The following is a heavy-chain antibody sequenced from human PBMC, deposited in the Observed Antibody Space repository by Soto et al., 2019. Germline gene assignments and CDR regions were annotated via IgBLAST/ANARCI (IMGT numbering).Heavy chain of an antibody. CDR2: IYSGGST. J-gene: IGHJ4*02. CDR3: ASRSDDSSGPPDY. V-gene: IGHV3-53*04. D-gene: IGHD3-22*01. CDR1: GFTVSSNY. Sequence: EVQLVESGGGLVQPGGSLRPSCAASGFTVSSNYMSWVRQAPGKGLEWVSFIYSGGSTYYADSVKGRFTISRDNSKNTLYLQMTSLRVEDTAVYYCASRSDDSSGPPDYWGQGTLVTVSS.